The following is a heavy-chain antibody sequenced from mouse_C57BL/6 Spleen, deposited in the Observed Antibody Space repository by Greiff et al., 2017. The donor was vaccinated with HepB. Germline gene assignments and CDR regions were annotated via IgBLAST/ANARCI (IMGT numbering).Heavy chain of an antibody. CDR2: INPNNGGT. Sequence: VQLQQSGPELVKPGASVKISCKASGYTFTDYYMNWVKQSHGKSLEWIGDINPNNGGTSYNQKFKGKATLTVDKSSSTAYMELRSLTSEDSAVYYCARAGGLLRFAMDYWGQGTSVTVSS. CDR1: GYTFTDYY. CDR3: ARAGGLLRFAMDY. D-gene: IGHD1-1*01. V-gene: IGHV1-26*01. J-gene: IGHJ4*01.